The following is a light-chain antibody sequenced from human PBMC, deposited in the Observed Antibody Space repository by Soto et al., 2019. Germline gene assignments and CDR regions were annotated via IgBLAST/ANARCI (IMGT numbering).Light chain of an antibody. CDR3: TSYAGSTITVL. J-gene: IGLJ2*01. V-gene: IGLV2-8*01. CDR1: SSDVGGYNF. CDR2: DVT. Sequence: QSALTQPPSASGSPGQSVTISCTGTSSDVGGYNFVSWYQQHPGKAPKLMIYDVTERPSGVPDRFCGSKSGNTASLPVAGLQGENEADYSCTSYAGSTITVLFGGGTKLTVL.